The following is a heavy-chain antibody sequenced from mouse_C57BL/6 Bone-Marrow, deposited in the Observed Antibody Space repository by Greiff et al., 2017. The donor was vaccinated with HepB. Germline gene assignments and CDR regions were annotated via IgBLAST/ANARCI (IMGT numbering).Heavy chain of an antibody. J-gene: IGHJ2*01. CDR3: ARSGSTEENFDY. D-gene: IGHD3-2*02. V-gene: IGHV1-66*01. CDR1: GYSFTSYY. CDR2: IYPGSGNT. Sequence: QVQLKESGPELVKPGASVKISCKASGYSFTSYYIHWVKQRPGQGLEWIGWIYPGSGNTKYNEKFKGKATLTADTSSSTAYMQLSSLTSEDSAVYYCARSGSTEENFDYWGQGTTLTVSS.